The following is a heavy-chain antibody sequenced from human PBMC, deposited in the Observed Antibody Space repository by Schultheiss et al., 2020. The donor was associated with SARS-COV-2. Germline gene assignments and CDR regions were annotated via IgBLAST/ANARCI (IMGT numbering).Heavy chain of an antibody. V-gene: IGHV3-73*01. CDR2: IRSKANSYAT. J-gene: IGHJ6*02. D-gene: IGHD3-22*01. CDR1: GLTFSGSA. CDR3: TRISVTMTPGGMDV. Sequence: GESLKISCAASGLTFSGSAMHWVRQASGKGLEWVGRIRSKANSYATAYAASVKGRFTISRDDSKNMAYLQMNSLKTEDTAVYYCTRISVTMTPGGMDVWGQGTTVTVSS.